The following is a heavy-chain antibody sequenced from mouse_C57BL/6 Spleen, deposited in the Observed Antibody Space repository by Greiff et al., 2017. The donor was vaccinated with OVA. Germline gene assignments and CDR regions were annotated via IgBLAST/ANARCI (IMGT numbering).Heavy chain of an antibody. D-gene: IGHD1-1*01. CDR2: IHPNSGST. J-gene: IGHJ2*01. CDR1: GYTFTSYW. CDR3: ARGYGSSYYFDY. Sequence: VQLQQPGAELVKPGASVKLSCKASGYTFTSYWMHWVKQRPGQGLEWIGMIHPNSGSTNYNEKFKSKATLTVDKSSSTAYMQLSSLTSEDSAVDDCARGYGSSYYFDYWGQGTTLTVSS. V-gene: IGHV1-64*01.